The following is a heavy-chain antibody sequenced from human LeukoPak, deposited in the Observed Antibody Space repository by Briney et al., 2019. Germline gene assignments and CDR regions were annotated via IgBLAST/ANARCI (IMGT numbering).Heavy chain of an antibody. CDR2: ISSSSSYI. D-gene: IGHD5-24*01. J-gene: IGHJ4*02. CDR1: GFTFSSYS. CDR3: AKAMPREMAAGGFDY. V-gene: IGHV3-21*04. Sequence: GGSLRLSCAASGFTFSSYSMNWVRQAPGKGLEWVSSISSSSSYIYYADSVKGRFTISRDNAKNSLYLQMNSLRAEDTALYYCAKAMPREMAAGGFDYWGQGTLVTVSS.